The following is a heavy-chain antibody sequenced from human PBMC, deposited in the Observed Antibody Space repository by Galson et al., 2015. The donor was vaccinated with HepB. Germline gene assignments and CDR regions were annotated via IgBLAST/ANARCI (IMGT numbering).Heavy chain of an antibody. CDR2: IIPIFGTA. D-gene: IGHD4-11*01. CDR3: ARGPYTVTRYYYGMDV. V-gene: IGHV1-69*13. CDR1: GYTFTSYG. Sequence: SVKVSCKASGYTFTSYGISWVRQAPGQGLEWMGGIIPIFGTANYAQKFQGRVTITADESTSTAYMELSSLRSEDTAVYYCARGPYTVTRYYYGMDVWGQGTTVTVSS. J-gene: IGHJ6*02.